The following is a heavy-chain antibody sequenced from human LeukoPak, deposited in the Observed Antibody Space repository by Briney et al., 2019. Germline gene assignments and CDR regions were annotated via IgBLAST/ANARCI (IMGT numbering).Heavy chain of an antibody. CDR3: ARNPIGLSDTAMAHFDY. D-gene: IGHD5-18*01. Sequence: PSQTLSLTCAVSGGSISSGGYSWSWIRQPPGKGLEWIGCIYHSGSTYYNPSLKSRVTISVDRSKNQFSLKLSSVTAADTAVYYCARNPIGLSDTAMAHFDYWAREPWSPSPQ. V-gene: IGHV4-30-2*01. J-gene: IGHJ4*02. CDR1: GGSISSGGYS. CDR2: IYHSGST.